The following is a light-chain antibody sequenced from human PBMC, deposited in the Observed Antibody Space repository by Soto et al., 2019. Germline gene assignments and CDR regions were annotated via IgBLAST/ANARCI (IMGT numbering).Light chain of an antibody. Sequence: IQLTQSPSSLSASVGDRVPLTCRASQGISSYLAWYQQKPGKAPKLLIYAASTLQSGVPSRFSGSGSGTDFTLTISSLQPEDFATYYCQQSYSTLTFGPGTRLEIK. CDR3: QQSYSTLT. CDR1: QGISSY. CDR2: AAS. V-gene: IGKV1-39*01. J-gene: IGKJ5*01.